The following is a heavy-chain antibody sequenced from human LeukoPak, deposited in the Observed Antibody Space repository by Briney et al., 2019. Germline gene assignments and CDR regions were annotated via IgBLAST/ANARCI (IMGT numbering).Heavy chain of an antibody. CDR1: GVSITLYY. V-gene: IGHV4-59*01. CDR2: ISNSVS. J-gene: IGHJ4*02. D-gene: IGHD3-9*01. Sequence: SETLSLTCTVSGVSITLYYWTWIRQSPKKGLEWIGDISNSVSNYNPSLSSRLTISTDTSKNHFSLRLTSVSAADTAVYYCARGNYDILSDYSLYSPRGGFDHWGQGILVTVTS. CDR3: ARGNYDILSDYSLYSPRGGFDH.